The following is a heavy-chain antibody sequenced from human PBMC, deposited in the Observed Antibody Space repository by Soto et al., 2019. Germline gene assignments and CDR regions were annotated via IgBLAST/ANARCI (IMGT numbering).Heavy chain of an antibody. J-gene: IGHJ4*02. CDR1: GFTFSNYW. D-gene: IGHD3-22*01. CDR3: ARGGYYFGS. Sequence: GGSLRLSCAASGFTFSNYWMSWVRQAPGKGLEWVANIKQDGSEKYYVDSVKGRFTISRDNAKNSLYLQMNSLRAEDTAVFYCARGGYYFGSWGQGTQVTVSS. CDR2: IKQDGSEK. V-gene: IGHV3-7*05.